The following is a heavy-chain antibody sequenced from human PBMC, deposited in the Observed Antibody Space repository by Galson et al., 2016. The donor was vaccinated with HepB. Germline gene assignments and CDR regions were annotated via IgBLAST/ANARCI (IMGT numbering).Heavy chain of an antibody. CDR3: ARGAERFCSGSNCYPLDH. Sequence: SLRLSCAASGFNFRNFAMTWVRQAPGKGLEWVSVITDSGDDTHHADSVKGRFIMSRDNSKDTVYLQMNNLRDEDTAIYFCARGAERFCSGSNCYPLDHWGQGTLVTVSS. CDR2: ITDSGDDT. D-gene: IGHD2-15*01. V-gene: IGHV3-23*01. CDR1: GFNFRNFA. J-gene: IGHJ4*02.